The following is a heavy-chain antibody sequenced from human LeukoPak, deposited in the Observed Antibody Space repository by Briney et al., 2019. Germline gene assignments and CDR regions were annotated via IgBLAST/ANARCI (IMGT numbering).Heavy chain of an antibody. V-gene: IGHV3-48*03. CDR2: ISSSGSTI. Sequence: PGGSLRLSCAASGFSFSSYEMNWVRQAPGKGLEWVSYISSSGSTIYYADSVKGRFTISRDNAKNSLYLQMNSLRAEVTAVYYCAIVPRWSVWEDFDYWGRGTLVTVSS. J-gene: IGHJ4*02. CDR3: AIVPRWSVWEDFDY. D-gene: IGHD4-23*01. CDR1: GFSFSSYE.